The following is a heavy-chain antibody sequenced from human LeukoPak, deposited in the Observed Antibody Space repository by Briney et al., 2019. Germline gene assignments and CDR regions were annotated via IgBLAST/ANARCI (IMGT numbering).Heavy chain of an antibody. Sequence: SETLSLTCTVSGGSISSYYWSWIRQPPGKGLEWIGYIYYSGSTNYNPSLKSRATISVDTSKNQFSLKLSSVTAADTAVYYCARGEGGSYYLPFDYWGQGTLVTVSS. J-gene: IGHJ4*02. CDR3: ARGEGGSYYLPFDY. CDR2: IYYSGST. V-gene: IGHV4-59*01. CDR1: GGSISSYY. D-gene: IGHD1-26*01.